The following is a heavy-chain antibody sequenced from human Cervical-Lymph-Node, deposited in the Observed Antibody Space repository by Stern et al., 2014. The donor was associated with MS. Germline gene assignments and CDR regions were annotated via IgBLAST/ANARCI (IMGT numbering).Heavy chain of an antibody. CDR2: ISAYNGNT. D-gene: IGHD2-15*01. J-gene: IGHJ3*02. Sequence: QMQLVESGAEVMKPGASVKVSCKASGYTFTSYGISLVRQAPAQGHEWMGWISAYNGNTNYAQKLHGRVTMTTDTSTSTAYMELRSLRSDDTAVYYCARGLLGSENAFDIWGQGTMVTVSS. CDR3: ARGLLGSENAFDI. V-gene: IGHV1-18*01. CDR1: GYTFTSYG.